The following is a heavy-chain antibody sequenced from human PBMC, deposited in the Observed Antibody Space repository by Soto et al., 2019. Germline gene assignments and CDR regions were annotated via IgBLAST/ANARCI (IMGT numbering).Heavy chain of an antibody. D-gene: IGHD3-10*01. V-gene: IGHV4-34*01. Sequence: QVQLQQWGAGLLKPSETLSLTCVVYGGSFSDYYWSWIRQPPGKGLEWIGEINHSGSTDYNPSLTSRVXXXVXXSRNQFSLRLSSVTAADTAVYYCARAKSIRGLITIPGALDYWGQGTLVTVSS. CDR2: INHSGST. CDR3: ARAKSIRGLITIPGALDY. J-gene: IGHJ4*02. CDR1: GGSFSDYY.